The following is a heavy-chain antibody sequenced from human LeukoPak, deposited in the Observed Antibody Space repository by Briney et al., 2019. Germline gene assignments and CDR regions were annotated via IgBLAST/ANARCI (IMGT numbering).Heavy chain of an antibody. Sequence: GGSLRLSCAASGFTFSNYGMHWVRQSPAKGLEWVAFIRNGSSDKYYVDSVKGRFTVSRDDSKDTLYLQMNSLRSEDTAVYYCAKEDLSPFDYWGQGTLVTVSS. CDR1: GFTFSNYG. CDR2: IRNGSSDK. V-gene: IGHV3-30*02. J-gene: IGHJ4*02. CDR3: AKEDLSPFDY.